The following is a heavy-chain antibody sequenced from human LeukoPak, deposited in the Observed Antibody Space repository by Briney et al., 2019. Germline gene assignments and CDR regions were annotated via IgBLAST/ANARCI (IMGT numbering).Heavy chain of an antibody. CDR3: ARGGTYYYGSGSYSRFDY. V-gene: IGHV4-34*01. CDR2: INHSGST. J-gene: IGHJ4*02. Sequence: GSLRLSCAASGFTFSSYAMSWIRQPPGKGLEWIGEINHSGSTNYNPSLKSRVTISVDTSKNQFSLKLSSVTAADTAVYYCARGGTYYYGSGSYSRFDYWGQGTLVTVSS. CDR1: GFTFSSYA. D-gene: IGHD3-10*01.